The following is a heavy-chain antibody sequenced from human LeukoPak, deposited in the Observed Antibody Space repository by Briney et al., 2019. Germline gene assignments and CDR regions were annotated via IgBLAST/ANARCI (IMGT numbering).Heavy chain of an antibody. V-gene: IGHV4-39*01. CDR3: ASQPRGGAIVYFDY. J-gene: IGHJ4*02. CDR1: GGSISSSSYY. CDR2: IYYSGST. Sequence: SETLSLTCTVSGGSISSSSYYWGWIRQPPGKGLEWIGSIYYSGSTYYNPSLKSRVTISVDTSKNQFSLRLSSVTAADTAVYYCASQPRGGAIVYFDYWGQGTLVTVSS. D-gene: IGHD2-15*01.